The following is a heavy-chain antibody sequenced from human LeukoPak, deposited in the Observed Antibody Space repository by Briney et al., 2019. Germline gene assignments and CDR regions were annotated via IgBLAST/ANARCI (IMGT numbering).Heavy chain of an antibody. J-gene: IGHJ4*02. CDR1: GGSISSGGYY. D-gene: IGHD3-22*01. Sequence: PSETLSLTCTVSGGSISSGGYYWSCIRQPPGKGLEWIGYIYHSGSTYYNPSLKSRVTISVDRSKHQFSLKLSSVTAADTAVYYCARDGFIAYYDSSGLDYWGQGTLVTVSS. V-gene: IGHV4-30-2*01. CDR2: IYHSGST. CDR3: ARDGFIAYYDSSGLDY.